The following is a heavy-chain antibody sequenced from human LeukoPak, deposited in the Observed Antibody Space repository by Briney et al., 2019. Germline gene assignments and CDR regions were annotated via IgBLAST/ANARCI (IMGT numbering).Heavy chain of an antibody. CDR1: GFTFSSYA. J-gene: IGHJ4*02. Sequence: GGSLRLSCSASGFTFSSYAMHWVRQAPGKGLEYVSAISSNGGSIYYADSVKGRFTISRDNAKNTLFLQMNSLRVEDTAVYYCVRDGVGAPPFDYWGQGALVTVSS. CDR2: ISSNGGSI. CDR3: VRDGVGAPPFDY. D-gene: IGHD1-26*01. V-gene: IGHV3-64*04.